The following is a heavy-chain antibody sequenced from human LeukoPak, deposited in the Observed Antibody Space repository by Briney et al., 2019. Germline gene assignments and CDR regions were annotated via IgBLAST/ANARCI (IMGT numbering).Heavy chain of an antibody. CDR2: INSRSSTI. CDR3: TSHTGTGDAFRPFHI. D-gene: IGHD2-21*02. Sequence: GGSLRLSCAASGFTFSTHDVNWVRQAPGKGLEWVSFINSRSSTIYYADSVKGRFTISRDNAKNSLYLQMNSLRAEDTAVYYYTSHTGTGDAFRPFHIWGQGTMVTVSS. J-gene: IGHJ3*02. V-gene: IGHV3-48*04. CDR1: GFTFSTHD.